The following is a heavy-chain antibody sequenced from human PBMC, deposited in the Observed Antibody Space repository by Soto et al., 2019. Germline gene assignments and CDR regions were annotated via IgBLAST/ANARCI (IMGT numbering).Heavy chain of an antibody. CDR3: ARDHLVCSGGSCYLDYFDY. CDR1: GGTFSSYT. V-gene: IGHV1-69*08. Sequence: QVQLVQSGAEVKKPGSSVKVSCKASGGTFSSYTISWVRQAPGQGLEWMGRIIPILGIANYAQKFQGRVTITADKSTSTAYMELSSLRSEDTAVYYCARDHLVCSGGSCYLDYFDYWGQGTLVTVSS. CDR2: IIPILGIA. J-gene: IGHJ4*02. D-gene: IGHD2-15*01.